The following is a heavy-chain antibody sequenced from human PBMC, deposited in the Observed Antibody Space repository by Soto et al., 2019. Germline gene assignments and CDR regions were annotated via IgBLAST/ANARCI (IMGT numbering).Heavy chain of an antibody. Sequence: QVQLQESGPGLVKPSQTLSLICTVSRDSVSSGDYYWSWIRQPPGKGLEWIGYIYYTGGTYYNPSLKSRVTMAVDSPKNQFALNLTSVTATATAVYYCAGADVDKESLYPYDSNGHSFAYWCQG. V-gene: IGHV4-30-4*01. CDR3: AGADVDKESLYPYDSNGHSFAY. D-gene: IGHD3-22*01. CDR2: IYYTGGT. CDR1: RDSVSSGDYY. J-gene: IGHJ4*02.